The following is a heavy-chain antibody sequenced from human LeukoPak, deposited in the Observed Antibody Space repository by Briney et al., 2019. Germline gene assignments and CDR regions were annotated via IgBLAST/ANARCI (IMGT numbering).Heavy chain of an antibody. D-gene: IGHD3-10*01. CDR3: ARGQMYYYGSGGANCFDY. Sequence: PGRSLRLSCAASGFTFSSYAMHWVRQAPGKGLEWVAVISYDGSNKYYADSVKGRFTISRDNSKNTLYLQMNSLRAEDTAVYYCARGQMYYYGSGGANCFDYWGQGTLVTVSS. CDR1: GFTFSSYA. V-gene: IGHV3-30-3*01. J-gene: IGHJ4*02. CDR2: ISYDGSNK.